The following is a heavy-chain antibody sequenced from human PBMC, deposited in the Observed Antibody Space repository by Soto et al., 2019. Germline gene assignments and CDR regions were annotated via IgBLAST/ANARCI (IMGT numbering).Heavy chain of an antibody. CDR2: IYYSGST. Sequence: SETLSLTCTVSGGSISSGGYYWSWIRQHPGKGLEWIGYIYYSGSTYYNPSLKSRVTISVDTSKNQFSLKLSSVTAADTAVYYCARGVAPMVYAIRGAWFDPWGQGTLVTVS. J-gene: IGHJ5*02. CDR3: ARGVAPMVYAIRGAWFDP. V-gene: IGHV4-31*03. D-gene: IGHD2-8*01. CDR1: GGSISSGGYY.